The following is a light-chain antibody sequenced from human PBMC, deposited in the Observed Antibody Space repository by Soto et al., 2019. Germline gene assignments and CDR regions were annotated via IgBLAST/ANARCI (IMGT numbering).Light chain of an antibody. CDR3: ISYAGSLPRV. CDR2: EVT. CDR1: SSDVGNYNY. V-gene: IGLV2-8*01. J-gene: IGLJ3*02. Sequence: QSVLTQPPSASGSPGQSVTISCTGTSSDVGNYNYVSWYQQHPGKAPKLMIYEVTKRPSGVPDRFSGSQSGNTASLTVSGIQDEEVADYYCISYAGSLPRVFRGGTKPTVL.